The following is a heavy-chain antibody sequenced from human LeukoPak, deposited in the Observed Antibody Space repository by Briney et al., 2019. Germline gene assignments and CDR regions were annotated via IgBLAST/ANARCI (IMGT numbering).Heavy chain of an antibody. CDR2: IYYSGST. V-gene: IGHV4-31*03. Sequence: SQTLSLTCTVSGGSISSGGYYWSWIRQHPGKGLAWIWYIYYSGSTYYNPSLKSRITISVDTSKNQFSLKLSSVTAADTAVYYCARVPYCSSTSCYQWFGEFPSPYGMDVWGKGTTVTVSS. J-gene: IGHJ6*04. D-gene: IGHD2-2*01. CDR3: ARVPYCSSTSCYQWFGEFPSPYGMDV. CDR1: GGSISSGGYY.